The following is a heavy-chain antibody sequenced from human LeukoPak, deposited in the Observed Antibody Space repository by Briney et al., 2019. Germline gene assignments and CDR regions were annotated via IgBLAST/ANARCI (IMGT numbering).Heavy chain of an antibody. D-gene: IGHD6-6*01. CDR1: EFSLSASGMG. V-gene: IGHV2-5*01. CDR2: LSWKDDK. J-gene: IGHJ4*02. Sequence: SGPTLVNPTQTLTLTCTFSEFSLSASGMGVGWIRQPPGKALEWLALLSWKDDKRYNPSLKTRLSITKGTSTNQVVLTLTNMDPVDTATYYCAHRRGAVRPWYFDYWSQGILVTVSS. CDR3: AHRRGAVRPWYFDY.